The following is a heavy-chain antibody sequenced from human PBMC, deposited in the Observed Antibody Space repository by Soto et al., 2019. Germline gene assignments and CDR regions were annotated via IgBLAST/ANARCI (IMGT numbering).Heavy chain of an antibody. V-gene: IGHV1-69*01. CDR2: IILLFGTA. CDR3: ATELGENPASPFDA. CDR1: GVTFTTEL. J-gene: IGHJ4*02. Sequence: RLVQSGPALKKPGSSGKVPCQALGVTFTTELPGGWHQAPGQGLGWGGGIILLFGTASYAQKFQARVTITADESTSTVYMELSSLRSDDTAVYFCATELGENPASPFDAWGQGTLVTVSS. D-gene: IGHD3-10*01.